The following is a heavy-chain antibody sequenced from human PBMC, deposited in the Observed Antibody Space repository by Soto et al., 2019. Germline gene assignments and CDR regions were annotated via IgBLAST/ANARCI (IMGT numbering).Heavy chain of an antibody. V-gene: IGHV4-59*01. CDR2: ISYSGST. J-gene: IGHJ3*01. CDR3: AREGILTTGAASAFDV. CDR1: NDSISSYY. D-gene: IGHD1-1*01. Sequence: SETLSLTCDVSNDSISSYYWSWIRQPPGKGLEWIGYISYSGSTNYNPSLKSRVTISIDTSKNQFSLKLSSVTAADTAVYYCAREGILTTGAASAFDVWGQGTMVTVSS.